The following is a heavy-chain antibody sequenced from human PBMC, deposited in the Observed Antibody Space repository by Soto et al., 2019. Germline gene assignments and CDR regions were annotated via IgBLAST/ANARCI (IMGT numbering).Heavy chain of an antibody. V-gene: IGHV1-46*01. D-gene: IGHD5-18*01. CDR1: GYTFTSYY. CDR2: INPSGGST. J-gene: IGHJ5*02. CDR3: ARDCLGYSYGLSNWLDP. Sequence: GASVKVSCKASGYTFTSYYMHWVRQAPGQGLEWMGIINPSGGSTSYAQKFQGRVTMTRDTSTSTVYMELSSLRSEDTAVYYCARDCLGYSYGLSNWLDPWGQGTLVTVSS.